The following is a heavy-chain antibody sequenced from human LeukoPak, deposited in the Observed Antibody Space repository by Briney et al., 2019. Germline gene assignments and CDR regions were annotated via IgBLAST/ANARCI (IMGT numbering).Heavy chain of an antibody. CDR2: IKSDGSMT. J-gene: IGHJ4*02. CDR3: ARGEPLAAAASTDNFDY. Sequence: PGGSLRLSCASTGLTFSSYWMHWVRHAPGKGLVWVSHIKSDGSMTMFADSVQGRFTISRDNAENTLYLQVNSLRTEDTAVYYCARGEPLAAAASTDNFDYWGQGTLVTVSS. CDR1: GLTFSSYW. V-gene: IGHV3-74*03. D-gene: IGHD6-13*01.